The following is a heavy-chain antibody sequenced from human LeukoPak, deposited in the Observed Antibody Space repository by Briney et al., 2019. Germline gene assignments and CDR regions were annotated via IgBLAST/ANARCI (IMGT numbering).Heavy chain of an antibody. CDR2: INSDGSST. CDR3: VREPQAEYYFDY. J-gene: IGHJ4*02. D-gene: IGHD1-14*01. CDR1: GFTFSSYW. Sequence: GGSLRLSCAASGFTFSSYWMHWARQAPGKGLVWVSRINSDGSSTTYADSVKGRFTISRDNAKNTLYLQMNSLRAEDTAVYYCVREPQAEYYFDYWGQGTLVTVSS. V-gene: IGHV3-74*01.